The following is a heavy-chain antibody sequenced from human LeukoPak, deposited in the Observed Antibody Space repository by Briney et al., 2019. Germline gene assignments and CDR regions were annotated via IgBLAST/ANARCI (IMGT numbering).Heavy chain of an antibody. CDR2: IYHSGST. CDR3: ARENPYYYYMDV. Sequence: SETLSHTCAVSGYSISSGYYWGWIRPPPGKGLEWIGSIYHSGSTYYNPSLKSRVTISVDTSKNQFSLRLSSVTAADAAVYYCARENPYYYYMDVWGKGTTVTVSS. CDR1: GYSISSGYY. V-gene: IGHV4-38-2*02. J-gene: IGHJ6*03.